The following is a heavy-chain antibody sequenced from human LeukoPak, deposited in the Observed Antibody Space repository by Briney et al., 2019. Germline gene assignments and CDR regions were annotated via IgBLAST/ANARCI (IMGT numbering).Heavy chain of an antibody. Sequence: AASVKVSCKASGYTFTSYGISWVRQAPGQGVEWMGWISAYNGNTNYAQKLQGRVTMTTDTSTSTAYMELRSLRSDDTAVYYCAREGVRGVIDYYYYYYMDVWGKGTTVTVSS. CDR1: GYTFTSYG. J-gene: IGHJ6*03. CDR3: AREGVRGVIDYYYYYYMDV. D-gene: IGHD3-10*01. V-gene: IGHV1-18*01. CDR2: ISAYNGNT.